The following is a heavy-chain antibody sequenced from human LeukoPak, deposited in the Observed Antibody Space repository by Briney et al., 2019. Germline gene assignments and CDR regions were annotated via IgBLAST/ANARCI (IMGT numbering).Heavy chain of an antibody. V-gene: IGHV3-66*01. CDR2: IYRGGST. CDR1: GFTVSSTY. D-gene: IGHD4-23*01. Sequence: GGSLRLSCAASGFTVSSTYMSWVRQAPGKGLEWVSVIYRGGSTYYADSVKGRFTISKDNSKNTLYPQTNSLRVEDTAVYYCARDYGGNIRGYFDYWGQGTLVTVSS. CDR3: ARDYGGNIRGYFDY. J-gene: IGHJ4*02.